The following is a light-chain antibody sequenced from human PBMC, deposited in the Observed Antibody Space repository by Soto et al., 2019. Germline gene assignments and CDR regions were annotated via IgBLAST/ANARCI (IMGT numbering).Light chain of an antibody. CDR1: QGISSY. Sequence: DLQFAQVPFFPSASVGGRVTIPCRASQGISSYLAWYQQKPGKAPNLLIHTASTLQSGVPSRFSGSGSGRDFTLTISSLQPEDFATYYCLLDYAYFWAFGQGTKVDIK. V-gene: IGKV1-9*01. J-gene: IGKJ1*01. CDR2: TAS. CDR3: LLDYAYFWA.